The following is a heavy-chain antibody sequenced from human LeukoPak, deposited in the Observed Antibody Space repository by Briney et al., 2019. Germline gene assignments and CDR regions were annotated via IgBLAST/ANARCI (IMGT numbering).Heavy chain of an antibody. D-gene: IGHD3-10*01. CDR1: EFTFSSYG. J-gene: IGHJ4*02. CDR2: ISYDGSNK. CDR3: AREYRGEYYFAY. V-gene: IGHV3-30*03. Sequence: PGGSLRLSCAASEFTFSSYGMHWVRQAPGKGLEWVAVISYDGSNKYYEDSVRGRFTISRDNSKNTLYLQMNSLRTEDTAVYYCAREYRGEYYFAYWGQGTLVTVSS.